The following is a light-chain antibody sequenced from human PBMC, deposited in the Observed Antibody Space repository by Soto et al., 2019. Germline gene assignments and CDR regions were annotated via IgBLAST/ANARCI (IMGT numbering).Light chain of an antibody. J-gene: IGKJ1*01. V-gene: IGKV3-15*01. CDR2: GAS. CDR3: RQYNNWPPET. Sequence: EIVMTQSPATLSVSPGERATLSCRASQSVSSNLAWYQQKPGQAPRLLIYGASTRATGIPARFSGSGSGTEVTLTISSLQSEDFAVYYCRQYNNWPPETFGQGTKVEIK. CDR1: QSVSSN.